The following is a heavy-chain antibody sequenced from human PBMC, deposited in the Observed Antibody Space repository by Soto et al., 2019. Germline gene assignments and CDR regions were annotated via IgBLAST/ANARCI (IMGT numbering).Heavy chain of an antibody. CDR1: GGTFSSYT. V-gene: IGHV1-69*02. CDR3: ASDQGFGELNRYFDY. Sequence: GASVKVSCKASGGTFSSYTISWVRQAPGQGLEWMGRIIPILGIANYAQKFQGRVTITADKSTSTAYMELSILRSEDTAVYYCASDQGFGELNRYFDYWGQGTLVTVSS. CDR2: IIPILGIA. J-gene: IGHJ4*02. D-gene: IGHD3-10*01.